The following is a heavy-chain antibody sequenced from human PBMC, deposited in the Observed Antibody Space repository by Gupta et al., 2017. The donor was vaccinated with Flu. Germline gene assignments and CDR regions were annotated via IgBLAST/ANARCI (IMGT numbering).Heavy chain of an antibody. J-gene: IGHJ5*02. D-gene: IGHD2-15*01. V-gene: IGHV4-4*07. Sequence: QVHLQESGPGLVKPSETLSLTCTVPGVPIGSNYWTWIRQPAGKGLEWVGRIYTNETTNYNPSLKSRVTMSVDTSKNQFSLKLTSVTAADTAVYYCARADIKMGWFDPWGQGTLVIVSS. CDR3: ARADIKMGWFDP. CDR2: IYTNETT. CDR1: GVPIGSNY.